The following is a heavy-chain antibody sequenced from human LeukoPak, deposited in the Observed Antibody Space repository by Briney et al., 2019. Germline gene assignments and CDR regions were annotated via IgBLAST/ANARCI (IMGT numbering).Heavy chain of an antibody. CDR2: IYTSGST. CDR1: GGSISSGSYY. CDR3: ARHGPPHYYGSGSSRFFSWFDP. V-gene: IGHV4-61*02. Sequence: SQTLSLTCTVSGGSISSGSYYWSWIRQPAGKGLEWIGRIYTSGSTNYNPSLKSRVTISVDTSKNQFSLKLSSVTAADTAVYYCARHGPPHYYGSGSSRFFSWFDPWGQGTLVTVSS. J-gene: IGHJ5*02. D-gene: IGHD3-10*01.